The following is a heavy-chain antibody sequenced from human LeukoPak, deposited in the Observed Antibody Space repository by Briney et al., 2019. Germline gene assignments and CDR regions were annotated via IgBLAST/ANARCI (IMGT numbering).Heavy chain of an antibody. J-gene: IGHJ4*02. Sequence: GGSLRLSCAASGFTFSSYAMSWVRQAPGKGLEWVSAISGSGGSTYYADSVKGRFTISRDNSKNTLYLQMNSLRAEDTAVYYCATAFRDSGSYYVFDYWGQGTLVTVSS. CDR2: ISGSGGST. CDR1: GFTFSSYA. V-gene: IGHV3-23*01. D-gene: IGHD1-26*01. CDR3: ATAFRDSGSYYVFDY.